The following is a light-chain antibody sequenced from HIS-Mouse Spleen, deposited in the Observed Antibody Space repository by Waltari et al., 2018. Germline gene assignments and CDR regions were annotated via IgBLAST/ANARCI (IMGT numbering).Light chain of an antibody. V-gene: IGLV3-10*01. CDR1: ALTKKY. CDR2: EDS. J-gene: IGLJ2*01. CDR3: YSTDSSGNHRV. Sequence: SYELTQPTSVSVSPGQTARITCPGDALTKKYDYWYQQKSGQAPVLVIYEDSKRPSGIPERFSGSSSGTMATLTISGAQVEDEADYYCYSTDSSGNHRVFGGGTKLTVL.